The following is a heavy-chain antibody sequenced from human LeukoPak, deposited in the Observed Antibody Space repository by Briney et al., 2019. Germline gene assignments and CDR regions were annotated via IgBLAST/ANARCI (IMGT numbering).Heavy chain of an antibody. D-gene: IGHD6-19*01. V-gene: IGHV3-64*01. Sequence: PGGSLRLSRAASGFTFSSYAMHWVRQAPGKGLEYVSAISSNGGSTYYANSVKGRFTISGDNSKNTLYLQMGSLRAEDMAVYYCARDGGYSSGWYGKGFNYYFDYWGQGTLVTVSS. J-gene: IGHJ4*02. CDR3: ARDGGYSSGWYGKGFNYYFDY. CDR1: GFTFSSYA. CDR2: ISSNGGST.